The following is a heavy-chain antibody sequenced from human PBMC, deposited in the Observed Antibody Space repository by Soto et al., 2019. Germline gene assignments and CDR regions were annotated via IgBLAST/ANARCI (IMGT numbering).Heavy chain of an antibody. CDR1: GFTFDDYA. Sequence: EVQLEESGGALVQPGRSLRLSCAASGFTFDDYAMYLVRQVLGKGLEWVSSISWNSGNIGYADSVKGRFTTSRDNAKNSLYLQMNSLRPEDTALYYCVRSKGGYSYGTPFDYWGQGTLVTVSS. CDR2: ISWNSGNI. CDR3: VRSKGGYSYGTPFDY. D-gene: IGHD5-18*01. J-gene: IGHJ4*02. V-gene: IGHV3-9*01.